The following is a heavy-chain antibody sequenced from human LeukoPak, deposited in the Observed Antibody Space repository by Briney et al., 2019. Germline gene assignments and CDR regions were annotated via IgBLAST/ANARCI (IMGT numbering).Heavy chain of an antibody. CDR2: IRYDGSNA. J-gene: IGHJ5*02. CDR1: GFTFDDYD. CDR3: AKDTSRTTFGVVQNWFDP. Sequence: GGSLRLSCAASGFTFDDYDMNWVRQAPGKGLEWVALIRYDGSNAYYADSVKGRFTVSRDNSKNTLYLQMNSLRPEDTAMYYCAKDTSRTTFGVVQNWFDPWGQGTLVTVSS. D-gene: IGHD3-3*01. V-gene: IGHV3-30*02.